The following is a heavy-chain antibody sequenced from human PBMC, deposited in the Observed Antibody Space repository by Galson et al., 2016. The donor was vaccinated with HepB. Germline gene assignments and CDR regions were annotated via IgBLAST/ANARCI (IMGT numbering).Heavy chain of an antibody. Sequence: GKGLVWLSGISGSGGGTNYADSVKGRFSISRDNSKKPVYLQMNSLRADDTAVYFCAKDHGHYSVGWEHFDSWGQGTLVTVSS. V-gene: IGHV3-23*01. CDR3: AKDHGHYSVGWEHFDS. CDR2: ISGSGGGT. J-gene: IGHJ4*02. D-gene: IGHD5/OR15-5a*01.